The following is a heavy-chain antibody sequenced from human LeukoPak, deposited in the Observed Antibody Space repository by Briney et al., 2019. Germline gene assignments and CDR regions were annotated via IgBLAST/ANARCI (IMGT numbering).Heavy chain of an antibody. CDR2: ISGSGGST. CDR1: GFTFSSYA. J-gene: IGHJ6*02. V-gene: IGHV3-23*01. CDR3: AKDIYDTTQVVDV. Sequence: PGGSLRLSCAASGFTFSSYAMSWVRQAPGKGLEWVSAISGSGGSTYYADSVKGRFTISRDNSKITLYLQMNSLRAEDTALYYCAKDIYDTTQVVDVWGQGTTVTVSS. D-gene: IGHD3-22*01.